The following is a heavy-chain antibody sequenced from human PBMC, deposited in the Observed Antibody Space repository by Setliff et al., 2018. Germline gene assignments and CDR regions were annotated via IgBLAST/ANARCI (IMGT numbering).Heavy chain of an antibody. CDR2: ISGSGEYR. Sequence: GGSLRLSCAASGFPFSDFYMSWIRQAPGKGLEWISYISGSGEYRFYADSVRDRFTISRDDAKNSLVLQMNSLRPEDTAKYYCARGNALDIWGQGTQVTVSS. J-gene: IGHJ4*03. CDR1: GFPFSDFY. V-gene: IGHV3-11*04. D-gene: IGHD1-1*01. CDR3: ARGNALDI.